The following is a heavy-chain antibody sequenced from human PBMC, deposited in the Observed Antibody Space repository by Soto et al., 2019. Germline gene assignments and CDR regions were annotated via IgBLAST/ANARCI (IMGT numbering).Heavy chain of an antibody. J-gene: IGHJ4*02. V-gene: IGHV4-59*01. Sequence: SETLSLTCTVSGGSIIGYYWSWIRQSPGKGLEWIGYISYGGSTNYNPSLKSRVSISVDTSSNQFSLKLSSVSAADTAVYYCARLHSSGGSCYLLDYWGRGTLVTVSS. D-gene: IGHD2-15*01. CDR1: GGSIIGYY. CDR2: ISYGGST. CDR3: ARLHSSGGSCYLLDY.